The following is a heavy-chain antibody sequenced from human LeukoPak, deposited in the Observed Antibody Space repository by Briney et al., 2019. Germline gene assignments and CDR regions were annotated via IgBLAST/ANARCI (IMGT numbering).Heavy chain of an antibody. V-gene: IGHV3-30*18. CDR3: AKAYYYGMDV. Sequence: PGGSLRLSCAASGFTFSSYGMHCVRQAPGKGLEWVTFISYAGSNKYYADSVKGRFTISRDNSKNRLYLQMNSLRAEDTAVYYCAKAYYYGMDVWGQGTTVTVSS. J-gene: IGHJ6*02. CDR1: GFTFSSYG. CDR2: ISYAGSNK.